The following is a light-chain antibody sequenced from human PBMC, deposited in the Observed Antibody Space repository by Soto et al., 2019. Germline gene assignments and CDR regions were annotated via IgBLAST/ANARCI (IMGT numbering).Light chain of an antibody. CDR2: RDN. V-gene: IGLV1-47*01. J-gene: IGLJ2*01. Sequence: QSVLTQPPSASGTPGQRATISCSGSSSNIGSNYVYWYQQLPGTAPKLLIYRDNQRPSGVPDRFSGSKSGTSASLAISGLRSEDEADYYCAAWDDSLSGPDVVFGGGTQLTVL. CDR3: AAWDDSLSGPDVV. CDR1: SSNIGSNY.